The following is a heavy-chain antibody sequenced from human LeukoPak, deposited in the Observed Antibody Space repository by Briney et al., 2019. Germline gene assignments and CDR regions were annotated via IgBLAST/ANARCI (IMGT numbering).Heavy chain of an antibody. CDR1: GGSISSYY. D-gene: IGHD3-3*01. Sequence: SETLSLTCTVSGGSISSYYWSWIRQPPGKGLEWIGYIFYDGSTSYNPSLKSRVTISVDTSRNQFSLRLNSVTAADTAVYYCARAAAPNSNFWSSFYTYFDSWGQGALLTVSS. CDR3: ARAAAPNSNFWSSFYTYFDS. CDR2: IFYDGST. V-gene: IGHV4-59*01. J-gene: IGHJ4*02.